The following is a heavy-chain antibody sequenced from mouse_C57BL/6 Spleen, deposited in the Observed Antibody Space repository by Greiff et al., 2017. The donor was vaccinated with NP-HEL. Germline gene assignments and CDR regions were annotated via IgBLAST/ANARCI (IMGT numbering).Heavy chain of an antibody. D-gene: IGHD2-1*01. J-gene: IGHJ1*03. CDR1: GYTFTSYW. CDR3: ARSGEGNYVGWYFDV. V-gene: IGHV1-50*01. CDR2: IDPSDSYT. Sequence: QVQLQQPGAELVKPGASVKLSCKASGYTFTSYWMQWVKQRPGQGLEWIGEIDPSDSYTNYNQKFKGKATLTVDTSSSTAYMQLSSLTSEDSAVYYCARSGEGNYVGWYFDVWGTGTTVTVSS.